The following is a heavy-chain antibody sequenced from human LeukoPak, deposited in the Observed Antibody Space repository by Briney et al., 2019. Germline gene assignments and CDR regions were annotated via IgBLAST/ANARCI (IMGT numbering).Heavy chain of an antibody. D-gene: IGHD3-3*01. V-gene: IGHV4-4*07. Sequence: SETLSLTCTVSGGSISSYYWSWIRQPAGKGLEWIGRIYTSGSTNYNPSPKSRVTMSVDTSKNQFSLKLSSVTAADTAVYYCARESFWRWEPRYYYYMDVWGKGTTVTVSS. CDR3: ARESFWRWEPRYYYYMDV. CDR2: IYTSGST. CDR1: GGSISSYY. J-gene: IGHJ6*03.